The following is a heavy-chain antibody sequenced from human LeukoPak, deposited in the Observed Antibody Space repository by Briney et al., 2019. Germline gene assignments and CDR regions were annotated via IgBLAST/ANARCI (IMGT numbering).Heavy chain of an antibody. Sequence: GGSLRLSCAASGLNFSSRWMNWVRQAPGQGLEWVASIKEDGSEKHYVDSVKGRFTISRDNGKNSLYLQMNSLRAEDTAVYYCARDSGWWRFDFWGQGTLVTVS. CDR1: GLNFSSRW. CDR3: ARDSGWWRFDF. V-gene: IGHV3-7*03. J-gene: IGHJ4*02. D-gene: IGHD6-13*01. CDR2: IKEDGSEK.